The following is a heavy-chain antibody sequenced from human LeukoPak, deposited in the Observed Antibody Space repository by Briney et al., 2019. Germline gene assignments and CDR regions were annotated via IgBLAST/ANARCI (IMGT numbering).Heavy chain of an antibody. CDR3: ARLGLEVGGPNWFDP. J-gene: IGHJ5*02. D-gene: IGHD1-1*01. CDR1: GFSFSSNW. CDR2: IKRDGSQK. Sequence: SGGSLRLSCAAPGFSFSSNWMGWVRQAPGKGLEWVAHIKRDGSQKYYLDSVKGRFTISRDNAKNSLYLQMNSLRVEDTAVYYCARLGLEVGGPNWFDPWGRGTLVTVSS. V-gene: IGHV3-7*01.